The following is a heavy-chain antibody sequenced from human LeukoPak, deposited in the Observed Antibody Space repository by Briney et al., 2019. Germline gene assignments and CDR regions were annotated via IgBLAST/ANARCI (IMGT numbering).Heavy chain of an antibody. J-gene: IGHJ4*02. CDR3: AYSSWTWTFGY. V-gene: IGHV1-2*06. D-gene: IGHD6-13*01. Sequence: GASVKVSCKASGYTFTSYGISWVRQAPGQGLEWMGRINPNSGGTNYAQKFQGRVTMTRDTSISTAYMELSRLRSDDTAVYYCAYSSWTWTFGYWGQGTLVTVSS. CDR2: INPNSGGT. CDR1: GYTFTSYG.